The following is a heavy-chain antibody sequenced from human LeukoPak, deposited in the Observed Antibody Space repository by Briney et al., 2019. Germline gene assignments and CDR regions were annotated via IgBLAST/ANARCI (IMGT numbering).Heavy chain of an antibody. D-gene: IGHD3-10*01. CDR3: ARDGFRESEDVFDI. V-gene: IGHV1-18*04. CDR2: ISAYKGNT. Sequence: ASVKVSCKASGYTFTTYGISWVRQAPGQGLEWMGWISAYKGNTNYAQKVQGRVTMTTDTSTSTAYMELRSLRSDDTAVYYCARDGFRESEDVFDIWGQGTMVTVSS. CDR1: GYTFTTYG. J-gene: IGHJ3*02.